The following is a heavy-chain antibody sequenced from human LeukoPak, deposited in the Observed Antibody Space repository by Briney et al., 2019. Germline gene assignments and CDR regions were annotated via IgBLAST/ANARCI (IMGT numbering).Heavy chain of an antibody. J-gene: IGHJ4*02. V-gene: IGHV3-21*06. D-gene: IGHD1-7*01. CDR2: ISSSSSYI. Sequence: RGSLRLSCADSGFTFCNYGMSWVRHDLGERLEWVSSISSSSSYIYYADSLKGRFTISRDNAKNSLYLQMSSLRADDTAIYYCARDLYWSYHSLDYWGQGTLVTVSS. CDR3: ARDLYWSYHSLDY. CDR1: GFTFCNYG.